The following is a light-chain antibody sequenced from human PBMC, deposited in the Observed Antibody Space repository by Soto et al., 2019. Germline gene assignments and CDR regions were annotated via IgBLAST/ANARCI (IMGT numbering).Light chain of an antibody. V-gene: IGLV2-14*01. CDR2: EVS. CDR3: NSYTSSSTYV. CDR1: SSDVGGYNY. Sequence: QSVLTQPASVSGSPGQSITISCTGTSSDVGGYNYVSWYQQHPGKAPKLMIYEVSNRPSGVSTRFSGSKSGNAASLTISGLQAEDEADYYCNSYTSSSTYVFGTGTKLTVL. J-gene: IGLJ1*01.